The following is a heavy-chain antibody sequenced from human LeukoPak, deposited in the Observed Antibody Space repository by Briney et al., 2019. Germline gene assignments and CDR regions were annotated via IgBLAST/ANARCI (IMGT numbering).Heavy chain of an antibody. CDR1: GGSISSNY. V-gene: IGHV4-59*01. J-gene: IGHJ4*02. CDR2: IDYSGST. D-gene: IGHD3-10*01. CDR3: AREGSLRFHFDY. Sequence: SETLFLTCTVSGGSISSNYWSWIRQPPGKGLEWIGYIDYSGSTNYIPSLKSRVTISVDTSKNQFSLKLSSVTAADTAVYYCAREGSLRFHFDYWGQGTLVTVSS.